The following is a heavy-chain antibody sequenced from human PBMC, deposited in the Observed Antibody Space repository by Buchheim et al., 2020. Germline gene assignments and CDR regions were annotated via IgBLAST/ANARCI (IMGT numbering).Heavy chain of an antibody. D-gene: IGHD4-23*01. CDR2: IWFDGSNK. V-gene: IGHV3-33*01. CDR1: GFSFSSYA. J-gene: IGHJ5*02. Sequence: QVQMVESGGGVVQPGRSLRLSCATSGFSFSSYAMHWVRQAPGKGLEWVAVIWFDGSNKYYADSVRGRFTISRDNSKNTLYLRMNGLRAEDTALYHCARASDGGNSGWFDPWGQGT. CDR3: ARASDGGNSGWFDP.